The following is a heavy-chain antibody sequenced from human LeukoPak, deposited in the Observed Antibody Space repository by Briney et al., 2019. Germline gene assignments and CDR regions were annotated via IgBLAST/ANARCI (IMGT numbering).Heavy chain of an antibody. CDR2: IYHSGST. J-gene: IGHJ4*02. CDR3: ASYSGSTYYFDY. Sequence: PSETLSLTCAVYGGSFSDYYWSWIRQPPGKGLEWIGEIYHSGSTNYNPSLKSRVTISVDKSKNQFSLKLSSVTAADTAVYYCASYSGSTYYFDYWGQGTLVTVSS. CDR1: GGSFSDYY. D-gene: IGHD1-26*01. V-gene: IGHV4-34*01.